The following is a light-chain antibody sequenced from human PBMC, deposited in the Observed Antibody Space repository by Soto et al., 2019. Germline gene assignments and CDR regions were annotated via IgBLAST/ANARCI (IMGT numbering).Light chain of an antibody. V-gene: IGKV1-33*01. CDR1: HDITSY. CDR3: QKCDYLPI. J-gene: IGKJ3*01. Sequence: DIQMTQSPSSLSASVGDRVTITCQARHDITSYLNWYQHKPGKAPKLLIYDASSLEAGVPSRFSGSGSGTDFTFTISSLQPEDVATYYCQKCDYLPIFGPGTTVDFK. CDR2: DAS.